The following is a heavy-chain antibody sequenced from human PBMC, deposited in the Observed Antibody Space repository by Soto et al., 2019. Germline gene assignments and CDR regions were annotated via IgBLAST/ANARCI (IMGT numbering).Heavy chain of an antibody. J-gene: IGHJ4*02. Sequence: PGGSLRLSCAASGLRFSGYTMNWVRQAQGKGLEWISGINGGGGTTYYADSVKGRFTISRDDSKNILYLQMNSPRAEDTAIYYCAKDRHPDGIWTFDYWGRGTLVTVSS. V-gene: IGHV3-23*01. CDR3: AKDRHPDGIWTFDY. D-gene: IGHD3-9*01. CDR2: INGGGGTT. CDR1: GLRFSGYT.